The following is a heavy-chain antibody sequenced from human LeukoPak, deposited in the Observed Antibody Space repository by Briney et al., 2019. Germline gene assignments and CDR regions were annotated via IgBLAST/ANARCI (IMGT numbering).Heavy chain of an antibody. CDR3: ARHTGLRFFDS. J-gene: IGHJ4*02. CDR2: IYPADSDT. V-gene: IGHV5-51*01. D-gene: IGHD3-3*01. CDR1: GYTFTSHW. Sequence: GEPLKISCKATGYTFTSHWIGWVRQMPGKGLEWMGSIYPADSDTRYSLSFQGQVTISADKSISTAYLQWSSLRASDTTMYYCARHTGLRFFDSWGQGTLVAVSS.